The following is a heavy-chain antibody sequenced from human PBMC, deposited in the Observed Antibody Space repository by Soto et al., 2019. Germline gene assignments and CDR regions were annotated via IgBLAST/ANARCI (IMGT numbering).Heavy chain of an antibody. V-gene: IGHV1-69*01. Sequence: QGQLVQSGAEVKKPGSSVKVSCKASGGTLSNYGFSWVRQATGQGLEWMGAFIPIFETAKYAQKFQGRVTITADESTSTVYMELSSLRYEDTAVYHCARVGYNNNGHMDWLDPWGQGTLVTVSS. J-gene: IGHJ5*02. CDR1: GGTLSNYG. D-gene: IGHD1-20*01. CDR2: FIPIFETA. CDR3: ARVGYNNNGHMDWLDP.